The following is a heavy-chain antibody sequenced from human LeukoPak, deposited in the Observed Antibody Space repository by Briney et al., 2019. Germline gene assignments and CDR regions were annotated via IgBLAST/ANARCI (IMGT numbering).Heavy chain of an antibody. CDR2: IKSKGNGETT. CDR1: GFAFNNAW. D-gene: IGHD3-22*01. J-gene: IGHJ3*01. V-gene: IGHV3-15*01. CDR3: NTYYYDSGEN. Sequence: GVSLRLSCAASGFAFNNAWMILVRRAPGKGPEWVGRIKSKGNGETTDYAAPVKGRFSISRDDSKNTLYLQMNSLKTEDTAVYYCNTYYYDSGENWGRGTKVTVSS.